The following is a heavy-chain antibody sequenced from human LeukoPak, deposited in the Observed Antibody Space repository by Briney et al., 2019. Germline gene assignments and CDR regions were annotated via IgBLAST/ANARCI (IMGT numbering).Heavy chain of an antibody. V-gene: IGHV3-23*01. J-gene: IGHJ5*02. CDR1: GFTFSTYG. CDR3: AKDRHAPGRYCSSITCFPFDP. Sequence: GGTLRLSCATSGFTFSTYGMTWVRQAPGKGLEWVSSIIGSGGTTYYADSVKGRFTISRDNSQNTVYLQMNSLRAEDTAVYYCAKDRHAPGRYCSSITCFPFDPWGQGTLVTVSS. D-gene: IGHD2-2*01. CDR2: IIGSGGTT.